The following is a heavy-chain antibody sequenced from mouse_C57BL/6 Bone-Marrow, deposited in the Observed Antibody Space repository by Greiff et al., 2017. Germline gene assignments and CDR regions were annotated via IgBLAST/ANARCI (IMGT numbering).Heavy chain of an antibody. CDR1: GFNIKDDY. V-gene: IGHV14-4*01. CDR2: IDPENGDT. D-gene: IGHD2-4*01. J-gene: IGHJ3*01. CDR3: TTYDYDGAWFAY. Sequence: LQQSGAELVRPGASVKLSCTASGFNIKDDYMHWVKQRPEQGLEWIGWIDPENGDTEYASKFQGKATITADTSSNTAYLQLSSLTSEDTAVYYCTTYDYDGAWFAYWGQGTLVTVSA.